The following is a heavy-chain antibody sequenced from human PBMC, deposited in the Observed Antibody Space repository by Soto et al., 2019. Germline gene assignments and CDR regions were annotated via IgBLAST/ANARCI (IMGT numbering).Heavy chain of an antibody. CDR3: ARDNYYGSSGHRN. Sequence: PGGSLRLSCAASGFTFSSYTMHWVRQTPGKGLEWVAHISYDGGDKYYADSVKGRFTISRDNAKNSLYLQMNSLRAEDTAVYYCARDNYYGSSGHRNWGQGTLVTVSS. V-gene: IGHV3-30-3*01. D-gene: IGHD3-22*01. CDR1: GFTFSSYT. J-gene: IGHJ4*02. CDR2: ISYDGGDK.